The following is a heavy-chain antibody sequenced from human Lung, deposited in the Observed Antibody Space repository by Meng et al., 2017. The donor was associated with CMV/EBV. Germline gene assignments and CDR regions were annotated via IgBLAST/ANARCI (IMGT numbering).Heavy chain of an antibody. D-gene: IGHD2-2*01. Sequence: SETLSLXCRVSGHSISSDYFWGWVRQPPGKGLEWIGIYDGGSTYYNPSLKSRIVISVDTSGTQFSLTLSSVTAADTAVYYCVRHIIVVPARGYGVDVWGGGXTVTVSS. CDR2: IYDGGST. CDR1: GHSISSDYF. J-gene: IGHJ6*04. CDR3: VRHIIVVPARGYGVDV. V-gene: IGHV4-38-2*01.